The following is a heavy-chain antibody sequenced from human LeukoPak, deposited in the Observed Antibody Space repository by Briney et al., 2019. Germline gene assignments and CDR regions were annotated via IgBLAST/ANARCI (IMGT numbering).Heavy chain of an antibody. V-gene: IGHV4-39*01. J-gene: IGHJ3*02. CDR1: GDSTSSNTYY. Sequence: SETLSLTCTVSGDSTSSNTYYWDWIRQAPGKGLEWIGNIYDSGTTHYNPSLKSRVTISRDTYKNQFSLKLNSVTAADTAIYYCATHRRSGSGGSENAFEIWGQGTMVTVSS. D-gene: IGHD5-12*01. CDR3: ATHRRSGSGGSENAFEI. CDR2: IYDSGTT.